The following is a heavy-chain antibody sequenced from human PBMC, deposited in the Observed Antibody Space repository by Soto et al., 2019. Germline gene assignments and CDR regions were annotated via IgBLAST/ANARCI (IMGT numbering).Heavy chain of an antibody. CDR3: ARPQINPDEDYYYGMDV. J-gene: IGHJ6*02. V-gene: IGHV1-69*01. Sequence: QVQLVQSGAEVKKPGSSVKVSCKASGGTFSSYAISWVRQAPGQGLEWMGGINPIFGTANYAQKFQGRVRITADESTRTAYMELGSLRSEDTALYYCARPQINPDEDYYYGMDVWGQGTTVTVSS. CDR2: INPIFGTA. CDR1: GGTFSSYA.